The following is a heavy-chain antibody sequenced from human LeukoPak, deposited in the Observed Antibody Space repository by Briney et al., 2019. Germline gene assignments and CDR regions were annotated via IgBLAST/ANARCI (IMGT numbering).Heavy chain of an antibody. D-gene: IGHD3-22*01. V-gene: IGHV1-69*13. Sequence: GASVKVSCKASGGTFSSYAISWVRQAPGQGLEWMGGIIPIFGTANYAQKFQGRVTITADESTSTAYMELSSLRSDDTAVYYCARDKSHDYYDSSGYSDYWGQGTLVTVSS. J-gene: IGHJ4*02. CDR3: ARDKSHDYYDSSGYSDY. CDR1: GGTFSSYA. CDR2: IIPIFGTA.